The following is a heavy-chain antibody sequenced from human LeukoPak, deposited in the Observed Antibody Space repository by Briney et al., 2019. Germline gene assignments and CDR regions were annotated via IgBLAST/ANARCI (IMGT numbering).Heavy chain of an antibody. J-gene: IGHJ4*02. V-gene: IGHV3-23*01. CDR2: ISGSVGST. CDR1: GFTFSSYA. D-gene: IGHD6-6*01. CDR3: AREYSSSSGSVSDY. Sequence: GGSLRLSCAASGFTFSSYAMSWVRQAPGKGLEWVSAISGSVGSTYYADSVKGRFTISRDNAKNSLYLQMNSLRDEDTAVYYCAREYSSSSGSVSDYWGQGTLVTVSS.